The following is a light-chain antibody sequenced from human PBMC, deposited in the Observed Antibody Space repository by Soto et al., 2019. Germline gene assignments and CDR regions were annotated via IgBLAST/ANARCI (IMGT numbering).Light chain of an antibody. CDR2: EVN. Sequence: HSALAQPASVSGSPGQSITISCTGTSSDVGSYNLVSWYQQHPGKAPKLIISEVNKRPSGVSNRFSGSKSGNTASLTISGLQAEDEADYYCCSFAGSSTWVFGGGTKLTVL. CDR1: SSDVGSYNL. V-gene: IGLV2-23*02. CDR3: CSFAGSSTWV. J-gene: IGLJ3*02.